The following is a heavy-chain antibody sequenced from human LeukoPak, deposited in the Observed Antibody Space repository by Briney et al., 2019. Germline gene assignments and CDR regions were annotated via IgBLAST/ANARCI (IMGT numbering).Heavy chain of an antibody. CDR3: ARGTKVCFDY. Sequence: GGSLRLSCAAAGFTFSSYSMNWGRQAPGKGLEWGSSISSSSSYIYYADSVKGRFTISRDNAKNSLYLQMNSLRAEDTAVYYCARGTKVCFDYWGQGTLVTVSS. CDR1: GFTFSSYS. J-gene: IGHJ4*02. D-gene: IGHD3-16*01. CDR2: ISSSSSYI. V-gene: IGHV3-21*01.